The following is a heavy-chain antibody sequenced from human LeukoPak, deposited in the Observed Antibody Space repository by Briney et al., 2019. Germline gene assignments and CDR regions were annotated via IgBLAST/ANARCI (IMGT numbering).Heavy chain of an antibody. CDR3: ARGLPKAVFGVVIED. CDR2: IIPIFGTA. D-gene: IGHD3-3*01. Sequence: SVKVSCKVSGGTFSSYAISWVRQAPGQGLEWMGGIIPIFGTANYAQKFQGRVTMTRDTSISTAYMELSSLMSEDTAVYYCARGLPKAVFGVVIEDWGQGTLVTVSS. J-gene: IGHJ1*01. CDR1: GGTFSSYA. V-gene: IGHV1-69*05.